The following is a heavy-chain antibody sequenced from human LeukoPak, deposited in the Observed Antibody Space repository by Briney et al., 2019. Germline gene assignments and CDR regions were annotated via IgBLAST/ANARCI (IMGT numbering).Heavy chain of an antibody. V-gene: IGHV4-31*03. CDR3: ARGVAGIDFYYYYYMDV. CDR2: VYNIGGT. J-gene: IGHJ6*03. CDR1: GGSISSGGYF. D-gene: IGHD2-15*01. Sequence: SETLSLTCTVSGGSISSGGYFWSWLRQHPGKGLEWIGYVYNIGGTNYNPSLTSRVTMSLDTSKNQFSLTLSFVTAADTAGYYCARGVAGIDFYYYYYMDVWGRGTTVTVSS.